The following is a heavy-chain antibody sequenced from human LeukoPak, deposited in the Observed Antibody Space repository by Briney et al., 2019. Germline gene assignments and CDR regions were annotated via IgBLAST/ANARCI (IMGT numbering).Heavy chain of an antibody. CDR3: ARESIGQLAYHDAFDI. CDR2: IYTSGDT. CDR1: GGSMISGSYY. V-gene: IGHV4-61*02. Sequence: SQTLSLTCTVSGGSMISGSYYWSWIRQPAGKGLEWIGRIYTSGDTIYNPSLKSRLTISVDTSKSHFSLKLTSVTAADTAVYYCARESIGQLAYHDAFDIWGQGTMVTVSS. J-gene: IGHJ3*02. D-gene: IGHD6-13*01.